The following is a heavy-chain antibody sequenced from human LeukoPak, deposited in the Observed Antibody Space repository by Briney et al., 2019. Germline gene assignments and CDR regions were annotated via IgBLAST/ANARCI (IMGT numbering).Heavy chain of an antibody. CDR2: INSDGSST. CDR1: GFTFSSYW. CDR3: ARGKLVVPAAIMY. D-gene: IGHD2-2*01. V-gene: IGHV3-74*01. Sequence: GGSLRLSCAVSGFTFSSYWMHWVRQAPGKGLVWVPRINSDGSSTSYADSVKGRFTISRDNAKNSLYLQMNSLRAEDTAVYYCARGKLVVPAAIMYWGQGTLVTVSS. J-gene: IGHJ4*02.